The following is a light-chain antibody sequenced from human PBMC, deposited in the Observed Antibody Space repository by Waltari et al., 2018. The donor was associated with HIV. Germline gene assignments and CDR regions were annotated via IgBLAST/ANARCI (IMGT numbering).Light chain of an antibody. CDR2: EVS. V-gene: IGLV2-14*01. Sequence: QSALTQPASVSGSPGQSITISCTGTSRYVGGYNYVSWYQQHPGKAPKLKIYEVSNRPSGVSNRFSGSKSGNTASLTISGLQAEDEADYYCSSYTSSSTVVFGGGTKLTVL. CDR1: SRYVGGYNY. CDR3: SSYTSSSTVV. J-gene: IGLJ2*01.